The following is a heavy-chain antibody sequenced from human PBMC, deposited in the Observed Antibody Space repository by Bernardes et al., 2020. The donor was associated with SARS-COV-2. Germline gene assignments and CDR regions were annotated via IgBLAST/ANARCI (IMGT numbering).Heavy chain of an antibody. CDR2: IFYKRNT. V-gene: IGHV4-59*01. D-gene: IGHD3-10*01. CDR3: ARDLSHLVRRGFDL. Sequence: GDIFYKRNTNYNPSLKSRVTISVDRSQNQFSLNLSSVTPADTAVYYCARDLSHLVRRGFDLWGRGTLVTVSS. J-gene: IGHJ2*01.